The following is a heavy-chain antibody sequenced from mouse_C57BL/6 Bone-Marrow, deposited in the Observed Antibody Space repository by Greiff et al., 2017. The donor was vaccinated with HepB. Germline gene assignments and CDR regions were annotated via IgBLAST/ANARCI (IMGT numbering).Heavy chain of an antibody. D-gene: IGHD4-1*01. CDR3: APLTGTGTWFAY. V-gene: IGHV1-64*01. J-gene: IGHJ3*01. CDR2: IHPNSGST. Sequence: QVQLQQPGAELVKPGASVKLSCKASGYTFTSYWMHWVKQRSGQGLEWIGMIHPNSGSTNYNEKFKSKATLTVDKSSSTAYMQLSSLTSEDSAVYYCAPLTGTGTWFAYWGQGTLVTVSA. CDR1: GYTFTSYW.